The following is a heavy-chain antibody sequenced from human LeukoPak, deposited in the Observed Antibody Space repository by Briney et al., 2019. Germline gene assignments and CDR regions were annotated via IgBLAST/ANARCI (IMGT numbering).Heavy chain of an antibody. J-gene: IGHJ4*02. CDR3: ARNLRYAYSSGYSLFDY. Sequence: GGSLRLSCAASGFTFSSYSMNWVRQAPGKGLEWVSYISSSSSTIYYADSVKGRFTISRDNAKNSLYLQMNSLRAEDTAVYYCARNLRYAYSSGYSLFDYWGQGTLVTVSS. V-gene: IGHV3-48*01. CDR1: GFTFSSYS. CDR2: ISSSSSTI. D-gene: IGHD3-22*01.